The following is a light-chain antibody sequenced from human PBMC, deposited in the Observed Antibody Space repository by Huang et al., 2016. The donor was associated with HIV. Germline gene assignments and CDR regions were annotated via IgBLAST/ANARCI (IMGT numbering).Light chain of an antibody. CDR3: QQYNDWPPLT. V-gene: IGKV3D-15*01. CDR2: GAS. J-gene: IGKJ4*01. CDR1: QGVRTN. Sequence: VMTQSPASLSASPGARFTLSCRASQGVRTNLAWYQQKPGQAPTLLMFGASTRATGTPPRFSGSGSGTDFTLTITSLQSSDSAIYYCQQYNDWPPLTFGGGTKVEI.